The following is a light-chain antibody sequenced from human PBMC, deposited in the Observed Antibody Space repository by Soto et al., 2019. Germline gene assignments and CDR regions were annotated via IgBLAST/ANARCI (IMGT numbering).Light chain of an antibody. CDR3: SSYAGSNNLG. Sequence: QSVLTQPPSASGSPGQSVTISCTGTSSDVGGYNYVSWYQQHPGKAPKLMIYEVSKRPSGVPDRFSGSKSGNTASLTFSGFQFEDEADYYCSSYAGSNNLGFGGGTQLTVL. CDR2: EVS. J-gene: IGLJ2*01. CDR1: SSDVGGYNY. V-gene: IGLV2-8*01.